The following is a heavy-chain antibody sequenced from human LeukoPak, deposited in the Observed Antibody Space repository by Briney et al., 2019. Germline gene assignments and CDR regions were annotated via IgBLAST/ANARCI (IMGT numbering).Heavy chain of an antibody. V-gene: IGHV4-61*02. J-gene: IGHJ4*02. CDR1: VGFPHLGCTL. Sequence: PSETLSLTCTVCVGFPHLGCTLGGSIRQPAGKGLEWIGRIYTSGSTNYNPSLKSRVSVPVDTPKNQFSLKLSSVTAADMAVHYCARSSRWFLFFDCWGQGTLVTVSS. D-gene: IGHD6-13*01. CDR3: ARSSRWFLFFDC. CDR2: IYTSGST.